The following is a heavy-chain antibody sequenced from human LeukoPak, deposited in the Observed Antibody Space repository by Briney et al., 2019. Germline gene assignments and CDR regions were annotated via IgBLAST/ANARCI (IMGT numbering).Heavy chain of an antibody. CDR2: TYFMSKWYN. CDR1: GDSVSSNSAA. V-gene: IGHV6-1*01. CDR3: ARAHDSQGGFDY. J-gene: IGHJ4*02. Sequence: SQTLSLTCAISGDSVSSNSAAWNWIRQSPSRGLEWLGRTYFMSKWYNDYAVSVKSRITINPDTSKNQFSLQLNSVTPEDTAVYYCARAHDSQGGFDYWGQGTLVTVSS. D-gene: IGHD2-15*01.